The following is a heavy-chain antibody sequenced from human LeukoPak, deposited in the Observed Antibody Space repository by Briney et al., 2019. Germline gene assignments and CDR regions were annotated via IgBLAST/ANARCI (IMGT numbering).Heavy chain of an antibody. CDR3: ARGVPAAISDWYFDL. J-gene: IGHJ2*01. CDR1: GFTFGDYA. V-gene: IGHV3-48*01. D-gene: IGHD2-2*01. Sequence: GGSLRLSCTASGFTFGDYAMNWVRQTPGKGLEWVSYVSPNGYTKHYADAVKGRFTISRDNAKDSLYLQMNSLRAEDTAVYYCARGVPAAISDWYFDLWGRGTLVTVSS. CDR2: VSPNGYTK.